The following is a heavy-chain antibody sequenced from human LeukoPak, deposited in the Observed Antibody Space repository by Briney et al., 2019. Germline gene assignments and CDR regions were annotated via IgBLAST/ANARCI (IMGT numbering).Heavy chain of an antibody. J-gene: IGHJ4*02. D-gene: IGHD3-22*01. Sequence: GGSLRLSCAASGFTFDDYAMHWVRQAPGKGLEWVSLISGDGGSTYYADSVKGRFTISRDNAKNSLYLQMNSLRAEDTAVYYCAREIYDSSGYYYDWGQGTLVTVSS. CDR2: ISGDGGST. V-gene: IGHV3-43*02. CDR1: GFTFDDYA. CDR3: AREIYDSSGYYYD.